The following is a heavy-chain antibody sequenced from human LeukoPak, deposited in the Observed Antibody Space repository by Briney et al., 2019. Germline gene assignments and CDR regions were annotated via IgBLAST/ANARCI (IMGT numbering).Heavy chain of an antibody. Sequence: GGSLRLSCAASGITIRSSGMSWVRQAPGKGLEWVSGISASDGNTYYADSVQGRFTISRDSSENTLYLQMNSLRAGDTAIYYCTKDEGWEHHYWGQGTLVTVSP. CDR2: ISASDGNT. D-gene: IGHD1/OR15-1a*01. CDR3: TKDEGWEHHY. J-gene: IGHJ4*02. V-gene: IGHV3-23*01. CDR1: GITIRSSG.